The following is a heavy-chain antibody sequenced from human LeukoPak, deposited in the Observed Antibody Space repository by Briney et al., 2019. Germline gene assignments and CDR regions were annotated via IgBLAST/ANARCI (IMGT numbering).Heavy chain of an antibody. J-gene: IGHJ5*02. CDR2: IYTSGST. Sequence: SETLSLTCTVSGGSIRSCYWSWIRQPAGKGLEWIGRIYTSGSTNYNPSLKSRVTMSVDTSKNQFSLKLSSVTAADTAVYYCARDDPGSAAIGNWFDPWGQGTLVTVSS. V-gene: IGHV4-4*07. CDR1: GGSIRSCY. D-gene: IGHD2-2*02. CDR3: ARDDPGSAAIGNWFDP.